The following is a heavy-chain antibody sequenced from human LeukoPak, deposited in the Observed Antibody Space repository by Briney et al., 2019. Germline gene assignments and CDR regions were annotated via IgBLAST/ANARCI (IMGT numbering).Heavy chain of an antibody. V-gene: IGHV1-46*01. Sequence: ASVKVSCKASGYTFTSYYMHWVRQAPGQGLEWMGIINPSGGSTSYAQKFQGRVTITTDESTSTAYMELSSLRSEDTAVYYCARDMVCSSTSCYPNWFDPWGQGTLVTVSS. CDR3: ARDMVCSSTSCYPNWFDP. D-gene: IGHD2-2*01. J-gene: IGHJ5*02. CDR1: GYTFTSYY. CDR2: INPSGGST.